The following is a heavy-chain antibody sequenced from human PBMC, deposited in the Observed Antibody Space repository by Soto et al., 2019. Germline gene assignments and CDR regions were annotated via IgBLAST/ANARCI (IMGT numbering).Heavy chain of an antibody. CDR3: ARRHSGGFFRFFDS. CDR2: TGSGTGPG. Sequence: SVKVSCKASGGSLSTNPISWVRRAPGQGLEWMGGTGSGTGPGNHAQKFQGRLTVTADKSTSTVYMELTNLSSEDTAVYYCARRHSGGFFRFFDSWGQGTLVTVSS. J-gene: IGHJ4*02. V-gene: IGHV1-69*06. CDR1: GGSLSTNP. D-gene: IGHD2-15*01.